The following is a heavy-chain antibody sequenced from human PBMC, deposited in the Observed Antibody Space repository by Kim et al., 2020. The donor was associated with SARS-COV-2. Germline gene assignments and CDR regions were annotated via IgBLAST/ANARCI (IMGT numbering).Heavy chain of an antibody. D-gene: IGHD4-17*01. V-gene: IGHV3-7*01. CDR2: IKQDGSEK. CDR3: ASSGDYGDYGPYYYGMDV. CDR1: GFTFSSYW. Sequence: GGSLRLSCAASGFTFSSYWMSWVRQAPGKGLEWVANIKQDGSEKYYVDSVKGRFTISRDNAKNSLYLQMNSLRAEDTAVYYCASSGDYGDYGPYYYGMDVWGQGTTVTVSS. J-gene: IGHJ6*02.